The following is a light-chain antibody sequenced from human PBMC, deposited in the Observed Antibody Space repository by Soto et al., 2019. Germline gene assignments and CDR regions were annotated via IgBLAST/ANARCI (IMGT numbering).Light chain of an antibody. V-gene: IGLV1-40*01. CDR1: TNNIGAGYD. CDR2: GNG. J-gene: IGLJ3*02. CDR3: QSYDNRLTVSV. Sequence: QSVLTQPPSVSGAPGQRVTIDCTGTTNNIGAGYDVQWYRQVPGTAPKLLIYGNGNRPSGVPDRFSASKFGTSASLTIAGIQADDEADYDCQSYDNRLTVSVFGGGTKLTVL.